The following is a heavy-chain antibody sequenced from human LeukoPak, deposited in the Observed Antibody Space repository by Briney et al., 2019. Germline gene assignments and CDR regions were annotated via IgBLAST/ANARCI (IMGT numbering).Heavy chain of an antibody. J-gene: IGHJ4*02. Sequence: GGSLRLSCAASGFTFSSYAMSWVRQAPGKGLEWVSAISGSGGSTYYADSVKGRFTISRDSSKNTLYLQMNSLRAEDTAVYYCAKDLFDRSDILTGYYLGLNYFDYWGQGTLVTVSS. CDR3: AKDLFDRSDILTGYYLGLNYFDY. CDR2: ISGSGGST. CDR1: GFTFSSYA. V-gene: IGHV3-23*01. D-gene: IGHD3-9*01.